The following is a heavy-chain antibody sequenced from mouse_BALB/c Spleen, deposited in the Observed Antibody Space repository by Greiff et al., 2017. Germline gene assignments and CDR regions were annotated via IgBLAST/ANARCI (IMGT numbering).Heavy chain of an antibody. CDR3: ARHHYDGYCYFDY. CDR2: ICNGGGST. V-gene: IGHV5-12-2*01. CDR1: GFTFSSYT. J-gene: IGHJ2*01. Sequence: EVQLVESGGGLVQPGGSLTLSCAASGFTFSSYTMSWVRQTPEKRLEWVAYICNGGGSTYYPDTIKGRFTSSRDTAKNTLFLQMSSLKSEDTAMYYCARHHYDGYCYFDYWGQGTTLTVSS. D-gene: IGHD2-3*01.